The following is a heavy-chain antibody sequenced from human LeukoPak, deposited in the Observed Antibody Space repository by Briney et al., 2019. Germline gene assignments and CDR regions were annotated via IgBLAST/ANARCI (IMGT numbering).Heavy chain of an antibody. J-gene: IGHJ5*02. CDR2: INSGGST. V-gene: IGHV3-53*05. D-gene: IGHD2-2*02. CDR3: AREGNIGFGCSSTSCYNAFWFDP. CDR1: GFTFSTNY. Sequence: GGSLRLSCAASGFTFSTNYMSWVRQAPGKGLEWVSLINSGGSTYYSDSVKGRFTISRDNSKNTVYLQMNSLRSEDTAVYYCAREGNIGFGCSSTSCYNAFWFDPWGQGTLVTVSS.